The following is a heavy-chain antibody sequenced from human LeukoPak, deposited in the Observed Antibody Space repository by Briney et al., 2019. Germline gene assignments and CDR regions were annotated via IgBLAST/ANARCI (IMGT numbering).Heavy chain of an antibody. CDR2: IYYSGST. CDR1: GGSISSSSYY. Sequence: SETLSLTCTVSGGSISSSSYYWGWIRQPPGKGLEWIGSIYYSGSTYYNPSLKSRVTISVDTSKNQFSLKLSSVTAADTAVYYCARGGRGRFGELLSAPSYYYYYMDVWGKGTTVTVSS. V-gene: IGHV4-39*07. D-gene: IGHD3-10*01. J-gene: IGHJ6*03. CDR3: ARGGRGRFGELLSAPSYYYYYMDV.